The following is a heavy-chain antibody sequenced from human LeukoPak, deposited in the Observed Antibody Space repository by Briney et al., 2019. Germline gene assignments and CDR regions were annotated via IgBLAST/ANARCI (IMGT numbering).Heavy chain of an antibody. V-gene: IGHV4-31*03. J-gene: IGHJ4*02. CDR2: IYYSGST. CDR1: GGSTSSGGYY. CDR3: ARITSGYTKYYFDY. D-gene: IGHD5-18*01. Sequence: SQTLSLTCTVSGGSTSSGGYYWSWIRQHPGKGLEWIGYIYYSGSTYYNPSLKSRVTISVDTSKNQFSLKLSSVTAADTAVYYCARITSGYTKYYFDYWGQGTLVTVSS.